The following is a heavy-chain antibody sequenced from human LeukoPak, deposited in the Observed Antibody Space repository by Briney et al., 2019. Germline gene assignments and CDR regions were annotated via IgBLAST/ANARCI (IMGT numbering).Heavy chain of an antibody. D-gene: IGHD3-9*01. J-gene: IGHJ4*02. CDR2: IYYSGST. CDR3: ARGHYDILTGYFDY. Sequence: SETLSLTCTVSGGSISSYYWSWIRQPPGKGLEWIGYIYYSGSTNYNPSLKSRVTISVDTSKNQFSLKLSSVTAADTAVYYCARGHYDILTGYFDYWGQGTLVTVSS. CDR1: GGSISSYY. V-gene: IGHV4-59*08.